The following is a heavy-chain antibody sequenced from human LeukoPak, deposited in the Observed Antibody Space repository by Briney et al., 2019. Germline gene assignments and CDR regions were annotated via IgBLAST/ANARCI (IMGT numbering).Heavy chain of an antibody. J-gene: IGHJ6*02. CDR2: ISGSGGST. V-gene: IGHV3-23*01. CDR3: AKEVYDYVWGSSTYYYYGMDV. CDR1: GFTFSSYA. Sequence: GGSLRLSCAASGFTFSSYAMSWVRQAPGQGLEWVSAISGSGGSTYYADSVKGRFTISRDNSKNTLYLQMNSLRAEDTAVYYCAKEVYDYVWGSSTYYYYGMDVWGQGTTVTVSS. D-gene: IGHD3-16*01.